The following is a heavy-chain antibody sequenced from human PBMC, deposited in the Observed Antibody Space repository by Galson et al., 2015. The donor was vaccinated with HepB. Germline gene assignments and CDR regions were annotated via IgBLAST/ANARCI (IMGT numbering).Heavy chain of an antibody. J-gene: IGHJ6*02. CDR3: ARLIAAAMDV. CDR1: GDSVSSNSAA. CDR2: TYYRSKWYN. Sequence: CAISGDSVSSNSAAWNWIRQPPSRGLEWLGGTYYRSKWYNDYAVSVRSRITINPDTSKNQLSLQLNSVTPEDTAVYYCARLIAAAMDVWGQGTTVTVSS. D-gene: IGHD6-13*01. V-gene: IGHV6-1*01.